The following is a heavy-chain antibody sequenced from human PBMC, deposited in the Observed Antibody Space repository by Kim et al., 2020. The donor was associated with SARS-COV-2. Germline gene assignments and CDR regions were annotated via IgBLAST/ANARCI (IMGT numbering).Heavy chain of an antibody. J-gene: IGHJ4*02. D-gene: IGHD4-4*01. V-gene: IGHV4-34*01. CDR2: INHSGST. Sequence: SETLSLTCAVYGGSFSGYYWSWIRQPPGKGLEWIGEINHSGSTNYNPSLKSRVTISVDTSKNQFSLKLSSVTAADTAVYYCARVFDYSNLDYWGQGTLVTVSS. CDR3: ARVFDYSNLDY. CDR1: GGSFSGYY.